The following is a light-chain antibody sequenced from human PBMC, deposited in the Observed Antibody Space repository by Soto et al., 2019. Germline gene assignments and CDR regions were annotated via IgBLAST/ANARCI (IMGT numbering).Light chain of an antibody. Sequence: SALTQPASVSGAPGQSNTISCTGTSRDVGGYNYVSWYQQHPGKAPKLMIYEVSNRPSGVSNRFSGSKSDNTASLTISGLQAEDEADYYCSSYTSSSTYVFGTGTKVAVL. J-gene: IGLJ1*01. CDR2: EVS. CDR3: SSYTSSSTYV. V-gene: IGLV2-14*01. CDR1: SRDVGGYNY.